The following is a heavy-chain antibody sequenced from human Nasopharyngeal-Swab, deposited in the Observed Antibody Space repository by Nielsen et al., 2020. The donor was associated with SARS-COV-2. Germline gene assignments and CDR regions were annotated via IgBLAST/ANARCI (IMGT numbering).Heavy chain of an antibody. V-gene: IGHV3-74*01. CDR3: ATHNDYRFEN. J-gene: IGHJ4*02. D-gene: IGHD4-11*01. Sequence: GESLKISCVASGFTFRNYWMHWVRQVPGKGLVWGSRIDTDGSTIDYADSVEGRFSISRDKARNTLYLQMNNLRAEDTAVYYCATHNDYRFENWGQGTMVSVSS. CDR2: IDTDGSTI. CDR1: GFTFRNYW.